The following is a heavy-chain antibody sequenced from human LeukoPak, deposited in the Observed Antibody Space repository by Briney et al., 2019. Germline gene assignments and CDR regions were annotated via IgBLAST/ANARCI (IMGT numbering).Heavy chain of an antibody. J-gene: IGHJ3*02. CDR1: GFTFSNAW. D-gene: IGHD5-12*01. V-gene: IGHV3-7*01. CDR2: IKEDGTAK. Sequence: GGSLRLSCAASGFTFSNAWMSWVRQAPGKGLEWVGNIKEDGTAKNYVVSVRGRFTISRDNAKNSLYPQMNSLRGEDTAVYYCTRDSGYNAFDIWGQGTMVTVSS. CDR3: TRDSGYNAFDI.